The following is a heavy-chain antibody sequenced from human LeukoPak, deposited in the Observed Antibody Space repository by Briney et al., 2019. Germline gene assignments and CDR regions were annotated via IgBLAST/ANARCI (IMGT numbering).Heavy chain of an antibody. D-gene: IGHD4-23*01. V-gene: IGHV4-59*01. Sequence: SETLSLTCTVSGGSLSSYYWSWIRQPPGKGLEWVGYIYYSGCTNYNPSLKSRVTISVDTSKNQFSLKLSSVTAADTAVYYCARGGTSPDWGTVVLPFDYWGQGTLVTVSS. CDR2: IYYSGCT. CDR1: GGSLSSYY. J-gene: IGHJ4*02. CDR3: ARGGTSPDWGTVVLPFDY.